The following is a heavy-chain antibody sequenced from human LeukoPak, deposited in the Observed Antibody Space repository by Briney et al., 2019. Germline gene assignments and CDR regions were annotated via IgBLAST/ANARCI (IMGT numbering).Heavy chain of an antibody. CDR3: ARGPKTNCSSTSCYEDYYYYGMDV. CDR2: IYTSGST. Sequence: SETLSLTCTVSGGSISSYYWSWIRQPAGKGLEWTGRIYTSGSTNYNPSLKSRVTMSVDTSKNQFSLKLSSVTAADTAVYYCARGPKTNCSSTSCYEDYYYYGMDVWGQGTTVTVSS. V-gene: IGHV4-4*07. J-gene: IGHJ6*02. CDR1: GGSISSYY. D-gene: IGHD2-2*01.